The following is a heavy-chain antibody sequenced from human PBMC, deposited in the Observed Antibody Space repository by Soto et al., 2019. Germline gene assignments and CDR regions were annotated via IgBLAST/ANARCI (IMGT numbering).Heavy chain of an antibody. CDR3: ARSKNILTGYYGFGHRFDF. Sequence: SETLSLTCTVSGDSISGYFWTWIRQPPGKGLEWIGYIYYRGSTNYNPSLKSRVTISVDTSKNQFSLKLSSVTAADTAVYYCARSKNILTGYYGFGHRFDFWGQGTLVTVSS. CDR1: GDSISGYF. D-gene: IGHD3-9*01. V-gene: IGHV4-59*12. J-gene: IGHJ4*02. CDR2: IYYRGST.